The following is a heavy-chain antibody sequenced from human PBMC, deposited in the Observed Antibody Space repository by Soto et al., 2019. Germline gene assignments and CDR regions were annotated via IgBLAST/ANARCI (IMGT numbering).Heavy chain of an antibody. CDR1: GYTFTSYD. CDR2: MNPNSGDT. D-gene: IGHD3-10*01. CDR3: ARGLKMLRVFGLKTYYYYYMDV. V-gene: IGHV1-8*01. J-gene: IGHJ6*03. Sequence: QVHLVQSGADVKKPGASVKVSCKASGYTFTSYDINWVRQVAGQGLEWMGWMNPNSGDTAYAQEFQGRVTMSRNTAISIAYMELSSLRPADTAVYYCARGLKMLRVFGLKTYYYYYMDVWGKATTVTLSS.